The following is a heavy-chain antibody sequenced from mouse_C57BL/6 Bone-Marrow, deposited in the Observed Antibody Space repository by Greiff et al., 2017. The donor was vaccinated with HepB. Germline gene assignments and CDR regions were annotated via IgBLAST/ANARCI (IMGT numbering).Heavy chain of an antibody. V-gene: IGHV5-12*01. CDR2: ISNGGGST. CDR3: ARQCSYWYFDV. J-gene: IGHJ1*03. CDR1: GFTFSDYY. Sequence: DVMLVESGGGLVQPGGSLKLSCAASGFTFSDYYMYWVRQTPEKRLEWVAYISNGGGSTYYPDTVKGRFTISRDNAKNTLYLQMSRLKSEDTAMYYCARQCSYWYFDVWGTGTTVTVSS.